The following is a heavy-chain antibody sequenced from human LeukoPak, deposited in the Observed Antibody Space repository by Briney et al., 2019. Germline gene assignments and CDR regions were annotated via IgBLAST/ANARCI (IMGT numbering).Heavy chain of an antibody. CDR3: ARDPYCSSTSCDYFDY. V-gene: IGHV3-11*01. D-gene: IGHD2-2*01. Sequence: GGSLRLSCAASGFTFSDYYMSWIRQAPGKGLEWVSYISSSGSTIYYADSVKGRFTISRDNAKNSLYLQMNSLRAEDTAVYYCARDPYCSSTSCDYFDYWGQETLVTVSS. CDR1: GFTFSDYY. J-gene: IGHJ4*02. CDR2: ISSSGSTI.